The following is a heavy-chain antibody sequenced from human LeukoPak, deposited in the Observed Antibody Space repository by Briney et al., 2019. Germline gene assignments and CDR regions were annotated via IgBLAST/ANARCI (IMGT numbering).Heavy chain of an antibody. V-gene: IGHV4-39*07. D-gene: IGHD3-10*01. CDR2: IYYSGST. Sequence: SETLSLTCTVSGGSISSSSYYWGWIRQPPGKGLEWIGSIYYSGSTYYNPSLKSRVTISVDTSKNQFSLKLSSVTAADTAVYYCARASDSILWFGELSQFAFDIWGQGTMVTVSS. J-gene: IGHJ3*02. CDR1: GGSISSSSYY. CDR3: ARASDSILWFGELSQFAFDI.